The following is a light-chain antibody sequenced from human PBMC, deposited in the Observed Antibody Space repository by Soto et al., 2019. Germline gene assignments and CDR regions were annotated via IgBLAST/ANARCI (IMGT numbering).Light chain of an antibody. CDR3: SSYAGNSRYV. CDR1: TSDVGSYNL. V-gene: IGLV2-14*02. J-gene: IGLJ1*01. Sequence: QSVLTQPASVSGSPGQSITISCTGTTSDVGSYNLVSWYQQHPGEAPKLMIYEATKRPSGVSNRFSGSKSGNTASLTISGLQAEDEAHYYCSSYAGNSRYVFGTGTKVTVL. CDR2: EAT.